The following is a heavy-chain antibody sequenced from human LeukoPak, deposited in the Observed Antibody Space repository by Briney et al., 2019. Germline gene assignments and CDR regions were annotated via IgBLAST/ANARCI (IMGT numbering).Heavy chain of an antibody. CDR2: INPNSGGT. CDR1: GGTFSSYA. Sequence: ASVKVSCKASGGTFSSYAISWVRQAPGQGLEWMGRINPNSGGTNYAQKFQGRVTMTRDTSISTAYMELSRLRSDDTAVYYCARVQCSSTSCYTRVFDYWGQGTLVTVSS. V-gene: IGHV1-2*06. J-gene: IGHJ4*02. D-gene: IGHD2-2*02. CDR3: ARVQCSSTSCYTRVFDY.